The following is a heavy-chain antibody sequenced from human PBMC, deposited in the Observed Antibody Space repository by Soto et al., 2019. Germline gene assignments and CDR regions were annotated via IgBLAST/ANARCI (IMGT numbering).Heavy chain of an antibody. CDR3: ARGRYCLTGRCFPYWCDS. Sequence: SETLSLTCSVSGDSISTVDYFWAWVRQPPGQALEYIGYIYKSATTYYNPSFESRVAISLDTSKSQFSLNVTSLTAADTAVYFCARGRYCLTGRCFPYWCDSWGQGTLVTVSS. V-gene: IGHV4-30-4*01. CDR2: IYKSATT. D-gene: IGHD2-15*01. J-gene: IGHJ5*01. CDR1: GDSISTVDYF.